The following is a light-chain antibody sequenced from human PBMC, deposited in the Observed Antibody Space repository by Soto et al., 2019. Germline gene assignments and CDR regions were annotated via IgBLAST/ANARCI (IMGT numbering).Light chain of an antibody. Sequence: QSALTQPASVSASRGQSIIISCTGTDTDIGCYNLVSWYQQHPGKAPKLIIYEGSQRPSGVSNRFSGSKSGSTASLTISGLQDEDEADYYCCSYAVSGTVVFGGGTKLTVL. V-gene: IGLV2-23*01. CDR1: DTDIGCYNL. CDR2: EGS. J-gene: IGLJ3*02. CDR3: CSYAVSGTVV.